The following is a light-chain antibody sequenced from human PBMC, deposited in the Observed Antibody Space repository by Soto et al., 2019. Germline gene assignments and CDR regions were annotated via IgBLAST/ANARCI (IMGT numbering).Light chain of an antibody. J-gene: IGKJ1*01. CDR3: QQYGSSLPT. CDR1: QSVSSSY. V-gene: IGKV3-20*01. Sequence: EVVLTQSPGTLSLSPWEGATLSCRASQSVSSSYLAWYQQKPGQAPRLLIYGASSRATGIPDRFSGSGSGTDFTLTISRLEPEDFAVYYCQQYGSSLPTFGQGTKVDIK. CDR2: GAS.